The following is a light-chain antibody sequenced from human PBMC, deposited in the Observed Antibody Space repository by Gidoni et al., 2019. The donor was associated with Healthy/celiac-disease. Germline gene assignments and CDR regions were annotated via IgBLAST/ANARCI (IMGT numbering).Light chain of an antibody. CDR1: SSDVGGYNY. V-gene: IGLV2-14*01. CDR3: SSYTSSSTLGV. CDR2: EVR. Sequence: SALTQPASVSGSTGQSLTISCTGTSSDVGGYNYVSWYQPHPGKAPKLMIYEVRNRPSGVSNRFSGSKSGNTASLTISVLQAEDAADYYCSSYTSSSTLGVFGGGTKLTVL. J-gene: IGLJ2*01.